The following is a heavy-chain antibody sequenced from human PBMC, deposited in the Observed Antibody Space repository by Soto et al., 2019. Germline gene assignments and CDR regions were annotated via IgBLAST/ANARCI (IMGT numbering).Heavy chain of an antibody. Sequence: QITLKGSGPTLVKPTQTSTLTCTFSWFSLSTSGVGVGWIRQPRGKALEWLALIYWDDDKRYSTSLKSSLTITRDTTKNLAVPIKTNIDPLDTVTYYCAHMRKSSSDVSCYYGCFDPWGQGTLVTVSS. CDR2: IYWDDDK. V-gene: IGHV2-5*02. CDR1: WFSLSTSGVG. CDR3: AHMRKSSSDVSCYYGCFDP. D-gene: IGHD2-15*01. J-gene: IGHJ5*02.